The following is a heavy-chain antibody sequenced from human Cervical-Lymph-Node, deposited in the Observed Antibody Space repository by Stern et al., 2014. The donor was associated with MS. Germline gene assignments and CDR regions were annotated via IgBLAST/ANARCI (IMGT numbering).Heavy chain of an antibody. V-gene: IGHV1-46*01. CDR1: GYTFTSYY. CDR2: INPSGGST. D-gene: IGHD3-16*02. CDR3: VNSLPQVAYRDRYHYYGLDV. J-gene: IGHJ6*02. Sequence: VQLVQSGAEVKKPGASVKVSCKASGYTFTSYYIHWVRQAPGQGLEWMGLINPSGGSTTFAQKFQGRVTMTRDTSTSTVYMELSSLRSEDTAMYYCVNSLPQVAYRDRYHYYGLDVWGQGTTVTVSS.